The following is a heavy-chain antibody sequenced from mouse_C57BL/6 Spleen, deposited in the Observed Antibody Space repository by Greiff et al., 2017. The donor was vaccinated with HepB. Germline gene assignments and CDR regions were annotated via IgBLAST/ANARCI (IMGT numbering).Heavy chain of an antibody. V-gene: IGHV8-12*01. CDR2: IYWDEDK. D-gene: IGHD2-1*01. J-gene: IGHJ4*01. CDR1: GFSLSTSGMG. CDR3: ARRRDGNYEGYYAMDY. Sequence: QVTLKVCGPGILQSSQTLSLTCSFSGFSLSTSGMGVSWIRQPSGKGLDWLAHIYWDEDKRYNPSLKGRLTISKDTSRNQVFLKITSVDTADTATYYCARRRDGNYEGYYAMDYWGQGTSVTVSS.